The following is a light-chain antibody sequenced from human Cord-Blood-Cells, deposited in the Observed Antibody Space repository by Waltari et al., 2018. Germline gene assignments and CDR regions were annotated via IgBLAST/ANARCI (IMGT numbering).Light chain of an antibody. CDR3: MQALQTPYT. V-gene: IGKV2-28*01. CDR2: LGS. Sequence: DIVMTQSPLTLPVTPGEQDSISCRSSQSLLHSNGYNYLDWYLQKPGQSPQLLIYLGSNRASGVPDRFSGSGSGTDFTLKISRVEAEDVGVYYCMQALQTPYTFGQGTKLEIK. CDR1: QSLLHSNGYNY. J-gene: IGKJ2*01.